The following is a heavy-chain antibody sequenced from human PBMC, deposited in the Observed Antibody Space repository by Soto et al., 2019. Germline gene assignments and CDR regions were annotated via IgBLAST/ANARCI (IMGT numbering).Heavy chain of an antibody. Sequence: QITLKESGPTLVKPTQTLTLTCTFSGFSLSTSEVGVGWIRQPPGKALEWLALIYWDDDKRYSPSLKSRLTSTTHTSKNQVVLTMTNMDPVETDTYYCAHTHYAGGGSNCEMHVWGQGTTVTVSS. V-gene: IGHV2-5*02. D-gene: IGHD3-16*01. CDR2: IYWDDDK. J-gene: IGHJ6*02. CDR1: GFSLSTSEVG. CDR3: AHTHYAGGGSNCEMHV.